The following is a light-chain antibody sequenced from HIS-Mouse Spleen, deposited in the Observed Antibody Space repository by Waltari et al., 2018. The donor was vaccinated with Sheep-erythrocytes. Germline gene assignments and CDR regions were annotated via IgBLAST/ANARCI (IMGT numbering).Light chain of an antibody. J-gene: IGKJ4*01. V-gene: IGKV1-13*02. CDR2: DAS. Sequence: AIQLTPSPSSLSASVGDRVTITCRASEGISSALAWYQQTPGKAPKLLIYDASRLESGVPSRFSGSGSGTDFTLTISSLQPEDFATYCCQQFNSYPLTFGGGTKVEIK. CDR1: EGISSA. CDR3: QQFNSYPLT.